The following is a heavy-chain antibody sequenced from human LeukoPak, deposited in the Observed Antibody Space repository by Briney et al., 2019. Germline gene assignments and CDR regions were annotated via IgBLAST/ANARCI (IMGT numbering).Heavy chain of an antibody. Sequence: PGGSLRLSCAASGFTVSSNYMSWVRQAPGKGLEWVSVIYSGGSTYYADSVKGRFTISRDNSKNTLYLQMNSLRAEDTAVYYCARDVYYYDSSGPYWGQGTLVTVSS. CDR2: IYSGGST. CDR1: GFTVSSNY. D-gene: IGHD3-22*01. V-gene: IGHV3-66*01. J-gene: IGHJ4*02. CDR3: ARDVYYYDSSGPY.